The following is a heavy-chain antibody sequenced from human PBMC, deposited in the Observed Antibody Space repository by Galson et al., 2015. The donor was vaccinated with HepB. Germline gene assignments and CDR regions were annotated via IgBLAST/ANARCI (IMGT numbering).Heavy chain of an antibody. Sequence: SLRLSCAASGFTFSNFDMSWVRQAPGKGLECVSVISGSGGRTYYAGSVKGRFTVSRDNSKNTLYLQMNSLRAEDTAVYYCATLGGSGWPRGVRGWEDGSGVDDYWGRGTLVTVSS. D-gene: IGHD6-19*01. V-gene: IGHV3-23*01. J-gene: IGHJ4*02. CDR1: GFTFSNFD. CDR3: ATLGGSGWPRGVRGWEDGSGVDDY. CDR2: ISGSGGRT.